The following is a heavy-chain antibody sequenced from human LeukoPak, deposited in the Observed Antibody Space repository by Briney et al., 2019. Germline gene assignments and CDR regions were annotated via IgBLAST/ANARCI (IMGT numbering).Heavy chain of an antibody. J-gene: IGHJ3*02. CDR2: INTNTGNP. D-gene: IGHD5-18*01. V-gene: IGHV7-4-1*02. Sequence: ASVKVSCKASGYTFTSYAMNWVRQAPGQGLEWMGWINTNTGNPTYAQGFTGRFVISLDTSVSTAYLQISSLKAEDTAVYYCARYVDTAMADAFDIWGQGTMVTVSS. CDR1: GYTFTSYA. CDR3: ARYVDTAMADAFDI.